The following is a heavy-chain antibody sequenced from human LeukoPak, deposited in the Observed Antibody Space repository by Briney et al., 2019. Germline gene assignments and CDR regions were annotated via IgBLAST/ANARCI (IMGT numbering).Heavy chain of an antibody. CDR2: ISYDGSNK. D-gene: IGHD3-22*01. V-gene: IGHV3-30-3*01. J-gene: IGHJ3*02. CDR3: ARDLGEYIVVTHHDAFDI. CDR1: GFTFSSYA. Sequence: GGSLRLSCAASGFTFSSYAMHWVRQAPGKGLEWVAVISYDGSNKYYADSVQGRFTISRDNAKNSLYLQMNSLRGEDTAVYYCARDLGEYIVVTHHDAFDIWGQGTMVTVSS.